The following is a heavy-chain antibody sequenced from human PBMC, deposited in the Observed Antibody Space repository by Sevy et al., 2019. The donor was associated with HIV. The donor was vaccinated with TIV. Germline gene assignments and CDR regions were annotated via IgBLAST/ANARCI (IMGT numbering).Heavy chain of an antibody. J-gene: IGHJ4*01. CDR1: GFTFGDHA. Sequence: GGSLRLSCTASGFTFGDHAMNWFRQAPGKGLEWVGFIRSKTYGGTTEYAASVKGRFTISRDDSKSIAYLQMNSLKSYDTAVYYCTRGATIYGDYGVDYWGHGPLVTVSS. V-gene: IGHV3-49*03. CDR2: IRSKTYGGTT. D-gene: IGHD4-17*01. CDR3: TRGATIYGDYGVDY.